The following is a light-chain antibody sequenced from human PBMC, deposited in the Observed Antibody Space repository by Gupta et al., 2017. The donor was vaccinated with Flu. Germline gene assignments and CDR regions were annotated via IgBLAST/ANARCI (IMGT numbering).Light chain of an antibody. CDR2: GNS. Sequence: QSVLTQPPSVSGAPGQRLTISCTGSSSNIGAGYGVHWYQQLPGTAPKLLVYGNSNRPSGVPDRFSGSKSGTSASLAITGLQAEDEADYYCQSYDSSLSGSVVFGGGTRLTVL. V-gene: IGLV1-40*01. CDR1: SSNIGAGYG. J-gene: IGLJ2*01. CDR3: QSYDSSLSGSVV.